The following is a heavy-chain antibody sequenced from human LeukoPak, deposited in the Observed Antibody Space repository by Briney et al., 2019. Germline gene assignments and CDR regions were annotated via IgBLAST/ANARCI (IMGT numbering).Heavy chain of an antibody. J-gene: IGHJ4*02. V-gene: IGHV4-59*12. CDR2: IYYSGST. CDR1: GGSISSYY. CDR3: AREVGLGSFDY. D-gene: IGHD1-26*01. Sequence: SETLSLTCTVSGGSISSYYWSWLRQPPGKGLEWIGYIYYSGSTNYNPSLKSRVTISVDTSKNQFSLKLSSVTAADTAVYYCAREVGLGSFDYWGQGTLVTVSS.